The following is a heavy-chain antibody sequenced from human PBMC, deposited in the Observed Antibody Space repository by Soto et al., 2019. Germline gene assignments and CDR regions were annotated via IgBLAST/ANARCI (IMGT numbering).Heavy chain of an antibody. V-gene: IGHV4-34*01. CDR3: AREKWYDDY. CDR1: GGSFSGYY. CDR2: INHSGST. D-gene: IGHD2-15*01. J-gene: IGHJ4*02. Sequence: QVQLQQWGAGLLKPSETLSLTCAVYGGSFSGYYWSWIRQPPGKGLEWSGEINHSGSTNYNPSLKIRVTISVDTSKNQFSLKLSSVTAADTAVYYCAREKWYDDYWGQGTLVTVSS.